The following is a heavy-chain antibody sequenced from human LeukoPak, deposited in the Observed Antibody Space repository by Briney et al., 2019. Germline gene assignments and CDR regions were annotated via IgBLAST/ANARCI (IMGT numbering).Heavy chain of an antibody. D-gene: IGHD3-22*01. CDR1: GFTFSSYR. Sequence: GGSLRLSCAASGFTFSSYRMHWVRQAPGKGLVWVSHINTGGRSTTYADSVKGRFTISRDNAKNSLYLQMNSLRAEDTAVYYCARAPPKYYYDSSGYSDYWGQGTLVTVSS. CDR2: INTGGRST. V-gene: IGHV3-74*03. CDR3: ARAPPKYYYDSSGYSDY. J-gene: IGHJ4*02.